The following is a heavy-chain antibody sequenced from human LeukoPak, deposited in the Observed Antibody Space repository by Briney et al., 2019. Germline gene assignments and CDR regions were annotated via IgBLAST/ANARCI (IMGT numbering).Heavy chain of an antibody. J-gene: IGHJ4*02. D-gene: IGHD1-26*01. CDR2: ISSSSSYI. Sequence: NPGGSLRLSRAASGFTFSSYSMNWVRQAPGKGLEWVSSISSSSSYIYYADSVKGRFTISRDNAKNSLYLQMNSLRAEDTAVYYCARVNILAGALDYWGQGTLVTVSS. V-gene: IGHV3-21*01. CDR3: ARVNILAGALDY. CDR1: GFTFSSYS.